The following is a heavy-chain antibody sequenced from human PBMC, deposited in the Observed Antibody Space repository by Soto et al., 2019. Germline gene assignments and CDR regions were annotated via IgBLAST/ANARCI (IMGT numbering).Heavy chain of an antibody. CDR3: ARESRVQLWLQVDY. J-gene: IGHJ4*02. CDR2: ISAYNGNT. D-gene: IGHD5-18*01. Sequence: ASVKVSCKASGYTFTSYGISWVRQAPGQGLEWMGWISAYNGNTNYAQKLQGRVTMTTDTSTSTAYMELRSLGSDDTAVYYCARESRVQLWLQVDYWGQGTLVTVSS. V-gene: IGHV1-18*04. CDR1: GYTFTSYG.